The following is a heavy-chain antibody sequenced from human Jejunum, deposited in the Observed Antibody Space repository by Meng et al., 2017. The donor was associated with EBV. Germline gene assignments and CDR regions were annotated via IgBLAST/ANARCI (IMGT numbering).Heavy chain of an antibody. Sequence: QVQVVQYGGDVKEPRSAVTVSVQASVDTCNSYVIHGVRQATGQRLERMGLIHTYNGGTKYSQEFQDRVTITRDTSASTAYMEISSLRSEDTAVYYCVKKGTRLTTHGYHFDYWGQGTLVTVSS. J-gene: IGHJ4*02. CDR3: VKKGTRLTTHGYHFDY. CDR2: IHTYNGGT. V-gene: IGHV1-3*04. CDR1: VDTCNSYV. D-gene: IGHD2-15*01.